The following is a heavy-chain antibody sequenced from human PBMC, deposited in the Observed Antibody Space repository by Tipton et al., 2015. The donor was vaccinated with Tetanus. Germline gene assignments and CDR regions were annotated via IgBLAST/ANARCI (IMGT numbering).Heavy chain of an antibody. CDR1: GFTFSSYA. J-gene: IGHJ6*02. V-gene: IGHV3-30-3*01. CDR2: ISYDGSNK. D-gene: IGHD3-10*01. CDR3: ARSVLLWFGESSGGMDV. Sequence: SLRLSCAASGFTFSSYAMHWVRQAPGKGLEWVAVISYDGSNKYYADSVKGRFTISRDNSKNTLYLQMNSLRAEDTAVYYCARSVLLWFGESSGGMDVWGQGTTVTVSS.